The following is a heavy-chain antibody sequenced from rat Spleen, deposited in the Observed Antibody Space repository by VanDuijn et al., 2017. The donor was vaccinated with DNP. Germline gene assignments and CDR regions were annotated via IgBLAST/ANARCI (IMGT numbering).Heavy chain of an antibody. D-gene: IGHD4-4*01. CDR2: INIGSGDT. CDR3: ARQKVGFFAY. V-gene: IGHV5S13*01. J-gene: IGHJ3*01. CDR1: GFIFNNYG. Sequence: EVQLVESGGGLVQPGRSLKLSCAASGFIFNNYGMAWVRQTPTKGLEWVASINIGSGDTYYRDSVKGRFTISRDNTKNTLYLQMGSLRSEDTATYYCARQKVGFFAYWGQGTLVTVSS.